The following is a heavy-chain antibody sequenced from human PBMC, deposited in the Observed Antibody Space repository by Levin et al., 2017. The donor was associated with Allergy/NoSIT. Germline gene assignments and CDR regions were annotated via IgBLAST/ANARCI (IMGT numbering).Heavy chain of an antibody. CDR3: ARGLGGRRDSVALIYYYYYMDV. Sequence: SQTLSLTCTVSGGSISSGSYYWSWIRQPAGKGLEWIGRIYTSGSSNYNPSLKSRATISVDTSRNQFSLKLRSVTAADTAVYYCARGLGGRRDSVALIYYYYYMDVWGRGTTVTVSS. CDR2: IYTSGSS. V-gene: IGHV4-61*02. J-gene: IGHJ6*03. CDR1: GGSISSGSYY. D-gene: IGHD5/OR15-5a*01.